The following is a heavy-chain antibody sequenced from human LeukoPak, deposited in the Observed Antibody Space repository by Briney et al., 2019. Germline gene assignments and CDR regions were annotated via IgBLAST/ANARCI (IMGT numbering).Heavy chain of an antibody. D-gene: IGHD3-10*01. CDR1: GGSISSYY. V-gene: IGHV4-59*01. Sequence: SETLSLTCTVSGGSISSYYWSWIRQPPGKGLEWIGYIYYSGSTNYNPSLKSRVTISVDTSKNQFSLKLSSVTAADTAVYYCARVKYYYGSGTFDYWGQGTLVTVSP. J-gene: IGHJ4*02. CDR3: ARVKYYYGSGTFDY. CDR2: IYYSGST.